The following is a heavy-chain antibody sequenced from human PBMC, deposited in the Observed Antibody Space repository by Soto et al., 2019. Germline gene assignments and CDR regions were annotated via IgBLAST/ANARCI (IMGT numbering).Heavy chain of an antibody. D-gene: IGHD6-19*01. CDR2: IYWNDEK. CDR3: AHRFRWLANFGY. V-gene: IGHV2-5*01. J-gene: IGHJ4*02. Sequence: SGPTLVNPTPTLTLTWAFYGISLTTSGVGVGWIRQPPGKALEGLALIYWNDEKRYSPSLKSRLPITKDTSRNQVVLTMTNMDPVDTATYYCAHRFRWLANFGYSGQGTLVTVSS. CDR1: GISLTTSGVG.